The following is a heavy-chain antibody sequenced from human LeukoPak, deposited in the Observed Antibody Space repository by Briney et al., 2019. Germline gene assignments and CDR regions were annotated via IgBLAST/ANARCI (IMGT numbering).Heavy chain of an antibody. CDR2: IYHSGST. Sequence: SETLSLTCAVSGVSISSGGYSWSWIRQPPGKGLEWIGYIYHSGSTYYNPSLKSRVTISVDRSKNQFSLKLSSVTAADTAVYYCARGSSVMGVGAFDIWGQGTMVTVSS. CDR3: ARGSSVMGVGAFDI. D-gene: IGHD6-25*01. V-gene: IGHV4-30-2*01. J-gene: IGHJ3*02. CDR1: GVSISSGGYS.